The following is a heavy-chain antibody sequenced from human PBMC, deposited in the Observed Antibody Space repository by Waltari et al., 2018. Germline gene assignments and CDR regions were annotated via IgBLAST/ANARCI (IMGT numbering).Heavy chain of an antibody. Sequence: EVQLVESGGGLIQPGGSLRLSCAASGFTVSRNYMRWVRQAPGKGLGWVSVIYSGGSTYYADSVKGRFTISRDNSKNTLYLQMNSLRAEDTAVYYCARASPSGWYCFDLWGRGTLVTVSS. V-gene: IGHV3-53*01. D-gene: IGHD2-8*02. CDR3: ARASPSGWYCFDL. J-gene: IGHJ2*01. CDR2: IYSGGST. CDR1: GFTVSRNY.